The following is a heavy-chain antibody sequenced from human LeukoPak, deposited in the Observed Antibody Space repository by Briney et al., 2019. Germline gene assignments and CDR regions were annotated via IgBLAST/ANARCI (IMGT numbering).Heavy chain of an antibody. CDR2: INPNSGGT. J-gene: IGHJ4*02. D-gene: IGHD6-13*01. CDR3: ARAGIAAYFDY. Sequence: ASGKVSCKASGYTFPSYDMHWVRQAPGKGLEWMGWINPNSGGTNYSQKFQGRVTMTRDTSISTAYMELSRLRSDDTAVYYCARAGIAAYFDYWGQGTLVTVSS. CDR1: GYTFPSYD. V-gene: IGHV1-2*02.